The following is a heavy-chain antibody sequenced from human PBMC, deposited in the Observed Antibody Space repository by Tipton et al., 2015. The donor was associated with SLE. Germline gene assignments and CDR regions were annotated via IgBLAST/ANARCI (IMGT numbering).Heavy chain of an antibody. D-gene: IGHD5-24*01. CDR2: IYSGGST. CDR3: AREMASTAFDI. Sequence: GSLRLSCAASGFTVSSNYMSWVRQAPGKGLEWVSVIYSGGSTYYADSVKGRFTISRDNSKNTLYLQMNSLRAEDTAVYYCAREMASTAFDIWGQGTMVTVSS. V-gene: IGHV3-66*02. J-gene: IGHJ3*02. CDR1: GFTVSSNY.